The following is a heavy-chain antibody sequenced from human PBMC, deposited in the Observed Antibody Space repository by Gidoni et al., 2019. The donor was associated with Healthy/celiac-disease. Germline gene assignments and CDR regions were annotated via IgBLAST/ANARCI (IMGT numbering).Heavy chain of an antibody. V-gene: IGHV4-39*01. CDR2: IYYSGST. CDR1: AGSLSSSSYY. D-gene: IGHD2-8*01. CDR3: ARHNPGNGWFDP. Sequence: QLQLQESGPGLVKSSATLSLTCIITAGSLSSSSYYWGWIRQPPGKGLEWIGSIYYSGSTYYNPSLKSRVAISVDTSKNQFSLMLSSVTAADTAVYYCARHNPGNGWFDPWGQGTLVTVSS. J-gene: IGHJ5*02.